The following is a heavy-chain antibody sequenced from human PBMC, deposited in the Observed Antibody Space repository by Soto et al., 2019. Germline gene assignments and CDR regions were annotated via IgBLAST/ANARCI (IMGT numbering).Heavy chain of an antibody. CDR2: ISGSGGST. CDR3: SSSGPWLKVIDY. CDR1: GFTFSIYA. J-gene: IGHJ4*02. D-gene: IGHD6-19*01. Sequence: EVQLLESGGGLVQPGGSLRLSCVASGFTFSIYAITWVRQAPGKGLEWVSAISGSGGSTYYADSVKGRFTISRDNSKNTLYLQMNSLRAEDTAIYYCSSSGPWLKVIDYWGQGTLVTVSS. V-gene: IGHV3-23*01.